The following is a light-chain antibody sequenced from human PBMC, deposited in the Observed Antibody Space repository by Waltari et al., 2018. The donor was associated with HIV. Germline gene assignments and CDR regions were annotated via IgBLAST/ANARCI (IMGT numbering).Light chain of an antibody. V-gene: IGLV2-14*03. CDR2: DVS. CDR1: DSAIGDYNF. CDR3: CSYSSSTTLYV. Sequence: QSALTQPASVSGSPGQSITMSCSGLDSAIGDYNFVSWYQQYPGKAPRLILYDVSSRPSGVSNRFSGYKSGNTASLTISGLQSDDEADYYCCSYSSSTTLYVFGTGTKVTVL. J-gene: IGLJ1*01.